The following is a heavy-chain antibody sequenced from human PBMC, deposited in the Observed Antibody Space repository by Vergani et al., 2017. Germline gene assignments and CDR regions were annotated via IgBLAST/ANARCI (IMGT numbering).Heavy chain of an antibody. Sequence: QVQLVESGGGVVQPGRSLILYCAASGFTFNQYGMHWVRQAPGKGLEWVAVTRYDGNNKQYADSVKGRITISRYNSKSTMYLQMKSLRDEDTGVYYCARDVRLLYNPFDPWGQGTIVTVSS. CDR2: TRYDGNNK. CDR3: ARDVRLLYNPFDP. V-gene: IGHV3-33*01. CDR1: GFTFNQYG. D-gene: IGHD1-14*01. J-gene: IGHJ5*02.